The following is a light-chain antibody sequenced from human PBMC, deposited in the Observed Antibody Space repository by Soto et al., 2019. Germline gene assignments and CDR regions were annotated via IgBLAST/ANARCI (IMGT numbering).Light chain of an antibody. V-gene: IGLV1-51*01. CDR1: SSNIGNNY. CDR2: DNN. CDR3: GTWDSSLSAGV. Sequence: QSVLTQPPSVSAAPGQKVTISCSGGSSNIGNNYLSWYQHLPGTAPKLLIYDNNERPSGIPDRFSGSKSGTSATLSITGLQTGDEADYYCGTWDSSLSAGVFGGGTKLTVL. J-gene: IGLJ2*01.